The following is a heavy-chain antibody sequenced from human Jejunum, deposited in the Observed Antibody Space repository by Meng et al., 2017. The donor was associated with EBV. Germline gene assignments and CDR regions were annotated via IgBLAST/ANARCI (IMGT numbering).Heavy chain of an antibody. CDR2: IYSGGST. V-gene: IGHV3-53*01. Sequence: VEVVGAGGGLIQPGGSLRLSCAASGFTVSSNDMTWARQAPGKGLEWVLVIYSGGSTYYADSVKGRFTISRDNSKNTLYLQMNNLRAEDTAVYYCASLRNRGFDLWGRGTLVTVSS. D-gene: IGHD1-14*01. J-gene: IGHJ2*01. CDR3: ASLRNRGFDL. CDR1: GFTVSSND.